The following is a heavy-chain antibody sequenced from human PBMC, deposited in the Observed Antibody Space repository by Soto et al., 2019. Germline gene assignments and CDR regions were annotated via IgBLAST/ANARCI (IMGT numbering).Heavy chain of an antibody. CDR3: ARVITIFGVVTQPNAFDI. D-gene: IGHD3-3*01. J-gene: IGHJ3*02. V-gene: IGHV4-34*01. CDR2: INHSGST. CDR1: GGSFSGYY. Sequence: PSETLALTFAVYGGSFSGYYWSWIRQPPGKGLEWIGEINHSGSTNYNPSLKSRVTISVDTSKNQFSLKLSSVTAADTAVYYCARVITIFGVVTQPNAFDIWGQGTMVTVSS.